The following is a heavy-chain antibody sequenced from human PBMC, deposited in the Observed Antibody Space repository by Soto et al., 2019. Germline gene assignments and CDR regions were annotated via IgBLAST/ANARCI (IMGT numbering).Heavy chain of an antibody. V-gene: IGHV1-3*01. D-gene: IGHD1-7*01. J-gene: IGHJ5*02. Sequence: QVQLVQSGAEVKKAGASVKISCQASGYPFTSHAIYWVRQAPGQRPEWMGWINPANGNTKYSPKFQGRVTITRDTSASKAYMELRTLTSEDTGLYSCAREGKPLFRELVGWFDPWGQGTLLTVSS. CDR1: GYPFTSHA. CDR3: AREGKPLFRELVGWFDP. CDR2: INPANGNT.